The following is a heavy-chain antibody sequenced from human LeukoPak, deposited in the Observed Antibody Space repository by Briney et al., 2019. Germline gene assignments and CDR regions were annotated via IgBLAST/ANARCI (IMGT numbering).Heavy chain of an antibody. Sequence: SVKVSCKASGGTFSSYAISWVRQAPGQGLEWMGRIVPILGIANYAQKFQGRVTITADKSTSTAYMELSSLRSEDTAVYYCARAVGYSSSWYYFDYWGQGTLVTVSS. D-gene: IGHD6-13*01. CDR1: GGTFSSYA. V-gene: IGHV1-69*04. J-gene: IGHJ4*02. CDR2: IVPILGIA. CDR3: ARAVGYSSSWYYFDY.